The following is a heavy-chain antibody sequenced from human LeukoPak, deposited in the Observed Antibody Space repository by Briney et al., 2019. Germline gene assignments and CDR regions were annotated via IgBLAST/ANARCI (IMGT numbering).Heavy chain of an antibody. CDR2: ISSSSSTI. CDR1: GFTFSSYS. CDR3: ARGLGIAVAGTRDY. D-gene: IGHD6-19*01. Sequence: PGGSLRLPCAASGFTFSSYSMNWVRQAPGKGLEWVSYISSSSSTIYYTDSVKGRFTISRDNAKNSLYLQMNSLRAEDTAVYYCARGLGIAVAGTRDYWGQGTLVTVSS. V-gene: IGHV3-48*01. J-gene: IGHJ4*02.